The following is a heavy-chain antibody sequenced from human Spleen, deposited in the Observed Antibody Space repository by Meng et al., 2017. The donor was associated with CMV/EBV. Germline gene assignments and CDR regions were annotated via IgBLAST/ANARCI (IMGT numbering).Heavy chain of an antibody. D-gene: IGHD2-2*01. CDR3: ARNGIVVVPAAIYYYGMDV. V-gene: IGHV3-23*01. J-gene: IGHJ6*02. CDR1: GFTFTNYA. Sequence: GESLKISCAASGFTFTNYAMTWVRQGPGKGLEWVSGISAGGGTTHYADSVKGRFTISRDNAKNTLYLQMNSLRAEDTAVYYCARNGIVVVPAAIYYYGMDVWGQGTTVTVSS. CDR2: ISAGGGTT.